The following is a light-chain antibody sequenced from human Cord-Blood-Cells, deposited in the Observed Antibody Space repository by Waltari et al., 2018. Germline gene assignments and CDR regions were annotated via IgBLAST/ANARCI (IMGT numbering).Light chain of an antibody. CDR1: QSVSSY. CDR2: DAS. V-gene: IGKV3-11*01. J-gene: IGKJ4*01. CDR3: QQRSNWPPLT. Sequence: EIVLTQSPATLPLSPGARATLSCRASQSVSSYLAWYQQKPGQAPRLLIYDASNRATGIPARFSGSGSWTDFTLTISSLEPEDFAVYYCQQRSNWPPLTFGGGTKVEIK.